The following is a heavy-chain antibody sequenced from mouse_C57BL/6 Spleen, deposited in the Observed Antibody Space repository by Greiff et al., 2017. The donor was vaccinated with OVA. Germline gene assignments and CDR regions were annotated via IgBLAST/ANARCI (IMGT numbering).Heavy chain of an antibody. V-gene: IGHV1-64*01. CDR2: IHPNSGST. CDR1: GYTFTSYW. D-gene: IGHD2-3*01. J-gene: IGHJ2*01. CDR3: ARGGDGDY. Sequence: QVQLQPGAELVKPGASVKLSCKASGYTFTSYWMHWVKQRPGQGLEWIGMIHPNSGSTNYNEKFKSKATLTVDKSSSTAYMQLSSLTSEDSAVYYCARGGDGDYWGQGTTLTVSS.